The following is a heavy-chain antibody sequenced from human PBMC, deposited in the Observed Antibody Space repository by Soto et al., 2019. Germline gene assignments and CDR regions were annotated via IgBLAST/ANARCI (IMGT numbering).Heavy chain of an antibody. D-gene: IGHD3-10*01. CDR2: IYPGDSDT. V-gene: IGHV5-51*01. CDR1: GYSFTSYW. CDR3: ARWFGESIGSLWYYYGMAV. J-gene: IGHJ6*02. Sequence: GESLKISCKGSGYSFTSYWIGWVRQMPGKGLEWMGIIYPGDSDTRYSPSFQGQVTISADKSISTAYLQWSSLKASDTAMYYCARWFGESIGSLWYYYGMAVWGQGTTVTVSS.